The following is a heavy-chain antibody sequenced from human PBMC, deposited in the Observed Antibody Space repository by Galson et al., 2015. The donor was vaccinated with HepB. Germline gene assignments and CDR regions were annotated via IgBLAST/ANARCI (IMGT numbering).Heavy chain of an antibody. Sequence: SLRLSCAASGFTISSYAMSWVRQAPGKGLEWVSAISGGGDSADYADSVKGRFTISSDNSKNTLYLQMNSLSAEDTAMYFCAKGFYYASGSRHTSYFDYWGQGTLVTVSS. V-gene: IGHV3-23*01. CDR1: GFTISSYA. J-gene: IGHJ4*02. D-gene: IGHD3-10*01. CDR2: ISGGGDSA. CDR3: AKGFYYASGSRHTSYFDY.